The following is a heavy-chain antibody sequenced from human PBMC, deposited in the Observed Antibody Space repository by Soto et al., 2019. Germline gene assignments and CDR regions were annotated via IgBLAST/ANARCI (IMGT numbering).Heavy chain of an antibody. Sequence: QVQLQESGPGLVKPSETLSLTCTVSGGSISSYYWSWIRQPPGKGLEWIGYIYYSGSTNYNPSLKSRVTISVDTSKNQFSLKLSSVTAADTAVYYCARVGLGKATVTTYFDYWGQGTLVTVSS. D-gene: IGHD4-17*01. V-gene: IGHV4-59*01. CDR3: ARVGLGKATVTTYFDY. CDR1: GGSISSYY. CDR2: IYYSGST. J-gene: IGHJ4*02.